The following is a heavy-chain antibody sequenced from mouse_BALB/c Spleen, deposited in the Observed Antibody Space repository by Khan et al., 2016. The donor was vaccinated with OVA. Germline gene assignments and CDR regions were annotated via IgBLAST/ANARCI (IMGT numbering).Heavy chain of an antibody. J-gene: IGHJ1*01. V-gene: IGHV2-6-1*01. CDR3: ARQIFPWYFDV. Sequence: VELLESGPGLVAPSQSLSITCTISGFSLPSYGIHWVRQPPGKGLEWLVVIWSDGKTTYNSALKSRLNIIKDNSKSQVFLKMNRLQTDDTAMYYCARQIFPWYFDVWGAGTTVTVSS. CDR2: IWSDGKT. CDR1: GFSLPSYG.